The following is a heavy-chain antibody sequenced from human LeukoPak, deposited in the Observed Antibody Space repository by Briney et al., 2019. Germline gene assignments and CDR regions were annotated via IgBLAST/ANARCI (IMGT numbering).Heavy chain of an antibody. CDR1: GFTFSSYA. Sequence: PGGSLRLSCAASGFTFSSYAMSWVRQAPGKGLEWVSAISGSGGSTYYADSVKGRFTISRDNSKNTLYLQMNSLRAEDTAAYYCAKGAGNDGDKRGPAADYWGQGTLVTVSS. CDR3: AKGAGNDGDKRGPAADY. D-gene: IGHD1-1*01. J-gene: IGHJ4*02. V-gene: IGHV3-23*01. CDR2: ISGSGGST.